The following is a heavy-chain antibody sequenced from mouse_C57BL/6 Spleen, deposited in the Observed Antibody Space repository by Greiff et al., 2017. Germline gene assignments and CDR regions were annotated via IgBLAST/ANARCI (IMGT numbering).Heavy chain of an antibody. V-gene: IGHV5-17*01. CDR1: GFTFSDYG. CDR2: ISSGSSTI. Sequence: EVQLVESGGGLVKPGGSLKLSCAASGFTFSDYGMHWVRQAPEKGLEWVAYISSGSSTIYYADTVKGRFTISRDPAKNTLFLHRTSLRAEDTAMYYCARGNWDGGIDVWGTGTTVTVSS. J-gene: IGHJ1*03. D-gene: IGHD4-1*01. CDR3: ARGNWDGGIDV.